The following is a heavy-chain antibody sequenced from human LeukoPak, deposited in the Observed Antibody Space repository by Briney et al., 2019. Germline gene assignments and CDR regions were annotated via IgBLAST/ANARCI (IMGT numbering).Heavy chain of an antibody. V-gene: IGHV1-18*01. D-gene: IGHD6-13*01. CDR3: ARSHLRGYSSSWGTKYWYFDL. CDR2: ISAYNGNT. J-gene: IGHJ2*01. CDR1: GYTFTSYG. Sequence: ASVKVSCKASGYTFTSYGISWVRQAPGQGLEWMGWISAYNGNTNYAQKLQGRVTMTTDTSTSTAYMELRSLRSDDTAVYYCARSHLRGYSSSWGTKYWYFDLWGRGTLVTVSS.